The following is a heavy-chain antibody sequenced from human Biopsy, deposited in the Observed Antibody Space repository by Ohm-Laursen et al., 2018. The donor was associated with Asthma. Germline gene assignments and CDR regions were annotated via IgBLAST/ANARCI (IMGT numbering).Heavy chain of an antibody. D-gene: IGHD1-26*01. V-gene: IGHV3-23*01. CDR1: GFTFSSYG. J-gene: IGHJ4*02. CDR2: ISGSGGST. Sequence: SLRLSCAASGFTFSSYGMSWVRQAPRKGLEWVSAISGSGGSTYYADSVKGRFTISRDNSKNTLYLQMNSLRAEDTAVYYCAKDKRYSGYYFDYWGQGTLVTVSS. CDR3: AKDKRYSGYYFDY.